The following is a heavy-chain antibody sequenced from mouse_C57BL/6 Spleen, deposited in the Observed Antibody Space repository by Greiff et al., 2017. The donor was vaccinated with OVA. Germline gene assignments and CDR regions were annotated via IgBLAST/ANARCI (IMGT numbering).Heavy chain of an antibody. CDR1: GFTFTDYY. V-gene: IGHV7-3*01. J-gene: IGHJ2*01. D-gene: IGHD4-1*01. CDR3: ARSPNWYFDY. CDR2: IRNKANGYTT. Sequence: DVKLVESGGGLVQPGGSLSLSCAASGFTFTDYYMSWVRQPPGKALEWLGFIRNKANGYTTEYSASVKGRFTISRDNSQSIRYLQMNALRAEDSATYYCARSPNWYFDYWGQGTTLTVSS.